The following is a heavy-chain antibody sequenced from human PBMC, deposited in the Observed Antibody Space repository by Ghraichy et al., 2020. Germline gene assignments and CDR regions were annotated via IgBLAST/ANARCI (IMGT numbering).Heavy chain of an antibody. CDR1: GLNFGDFV. CDR3: ARVPHTSAPVLRSLPWLNYMDV. CDR2: ISETGDST. Sequence: GGSLRLSCAASGLNFGDFVFSWLRQAPGRGPEWVSSISETGDSTFHADSVKGRFAVSRDNSRTTLYLQMNNLRADDTAVYYCARVPHTSAPVLRSLPWLNYMDVWGKGTTVTVSS. V-gene: IGHV3-23*01. D-gene: IGHD3-16*01. J-gene: IGHJ6*03.